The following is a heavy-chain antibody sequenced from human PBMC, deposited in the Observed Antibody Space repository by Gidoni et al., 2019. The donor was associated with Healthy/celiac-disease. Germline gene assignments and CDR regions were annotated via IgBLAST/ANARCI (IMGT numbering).Heavy chain of an antibody. J-gene: IGHJ6*02. CDR2: IWYDGSNK. CDR3: ARDSSYYDFWSGYSNYYYYGMDV. CDR1: GFTFSSYG. D-gene: IGHD3-3*01. V-gene: IGHV3-33*01. Sequence: QVQLVESGGGVVQPGRSLRLSCAASGFTFSSYGMHWVRPAPGKGLEWVAVIWYDGSNKYYADSVNGRFTISRDNSKNTLYLQMNSLRAEDTAVYYCARDSSYYDFWSGYSNYYYYGMDVWGQGTTVTVSS.